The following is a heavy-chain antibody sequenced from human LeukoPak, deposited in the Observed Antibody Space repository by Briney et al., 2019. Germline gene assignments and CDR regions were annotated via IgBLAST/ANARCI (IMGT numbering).Heavy chain of an antibody. CDR1: GYSFTSYW. D-gene: IGHD3-22*01. Sequence: GESLKISCKGSGYSFTSYWIGWVRQMPGKGLEWMGIIYPGDSDTRYSPSFQGQVTISADKSISTAYLQRSSLKASDTAMYYCARSPQLTMIVVAFDYWGQGTLVTVSS. CDR3: ARSPQLTMIVVAFDY. V-gene: IGHV5-51*01. CDR2: IYPGDSDT. J-gene: IGHJ4*02.